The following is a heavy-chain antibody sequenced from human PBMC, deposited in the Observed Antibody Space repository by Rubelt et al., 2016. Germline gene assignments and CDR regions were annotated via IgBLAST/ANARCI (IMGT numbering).Heavy chain of an antibody. D-gene: IGHD1-14*01. J-gene: IGHJ3*02. CDR3: AGPSNPRSGTAYDAFDI. V-gene: IGHV4-38-2*02. Sequence: QLQLQESGPGLVKPSETLSLTCTVSGYSISSGYYWGWIRQPPGKGLEWIGSIYHSGSTYYNPSLKSRVTISVDTSKNQFSLKLSSVTAADTAVYYCAGPSNPRSGTAYDAFDIWGQGTMVTVSS. CDR2: IYHSGST. CDR1: GYSISSGYY.